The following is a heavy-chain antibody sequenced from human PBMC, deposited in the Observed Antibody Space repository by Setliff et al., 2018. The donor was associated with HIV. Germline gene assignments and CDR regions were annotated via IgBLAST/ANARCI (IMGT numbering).Heavy chain of an antibody. CDR1: GYRFTDFY. V-gene: IGHV1-2*02. J-gene: IGHJ6*02. CDR3: ARSGYSSSWYLDYYYYYGMDV. Sequence: ASVKVSCKTCGYRFTDFYVNWVRQAPGQGLEWMGWINPKSGATKNAQKFQGRVTMNRDTSSSTVYMELGSLRSDDTAVYYCARSGYSSSWYLDYYYYYGMDVWGQGTTVTVSS. D-gene: IGHD6-13*01. CDR2: INPKSGAT.